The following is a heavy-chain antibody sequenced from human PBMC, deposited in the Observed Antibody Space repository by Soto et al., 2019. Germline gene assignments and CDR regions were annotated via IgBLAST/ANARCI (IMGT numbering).Heavy chain of an antibody. CDR3: AREKRIVVVPHGMDI. Sequence: PSETLSLTCAVSGGSISSSNWWNWVRQPPGKGLEWIGKIFHTGSTNYNPSLESRVTISVDKSKNQFSLKLKSVTAGDTAVYYCAREKRIVVVPHGMDIWGQGTTVTVSS. V-gene: IGHV4-4*02. CDR1: GGSISSSNW. J-gene: IGHJ6*02. D-gene: IGHD2-21*01. CDR2: IFHTGST.